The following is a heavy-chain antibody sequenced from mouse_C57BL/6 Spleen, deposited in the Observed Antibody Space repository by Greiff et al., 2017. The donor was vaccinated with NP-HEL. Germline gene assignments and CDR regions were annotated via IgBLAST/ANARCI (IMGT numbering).Heavy chain of an antibody. CDR3: ARHGGYDYPMDY. CDR1: GFTFSSYG. J-gene: IGHJ4*01. CDR2: ISSGGSYT. Sequence: EVKLVESGGDLVKPGGSLKLSCAASGFTFSSYGMSWVRQTPDKRLEWVATISSGGSYTYYPDSVKGRFTISRDNAKNTLYLQMSSLKSEDTAMYYCARHGGYDYPMDYWGQGTSVTVSS. V-gene: IGHV5-6*01. D-gene: IGHD2-4*01.